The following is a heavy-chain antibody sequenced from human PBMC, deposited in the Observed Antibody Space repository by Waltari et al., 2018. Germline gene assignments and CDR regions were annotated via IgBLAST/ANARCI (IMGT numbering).Heavy chain of an antibody. CDR3: VRGKMYSRPYFDY. D-gene: IGHD6-13*01. V-gene: IGHV4-34*01. Sequence: QMQLQQWGAGLLKPSETLSLTCAVSGESFIGYYWNWIRQPPGRGLEWIGEIHQSGSINSNPALESRVTISQDMSKNQFSLKLTSVTAADTAVYYCVRGKMYSRPYFDYWGQGTLVTVSS. CDR2: IHQSGSI. J-gene: IGHJ4*02. CDR1: GESFIGYY.